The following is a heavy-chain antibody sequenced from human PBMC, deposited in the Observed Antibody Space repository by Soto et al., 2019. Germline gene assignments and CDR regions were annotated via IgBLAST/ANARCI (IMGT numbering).Heavy chain of an antibody. Sequence: PSETLSLTCTVSGGSISSSSYYWGWIRQPPGKGLEWFGSIYYSGSTYYNPSLKSRVTISVDTSKNQFSLKLSSVTAADTAVYYCARHGATGTTARGYYYYGMDVWGQGTTVTVSS. CDR1: GGSISSSSYY. J-gene: IGHJ6*02. CDR3: ARHGATGTTARGYYYYGMDV. V-gene: IGHV4-39*01. CDR2: IYYSGST. D-gene: IGHD1-7*01.